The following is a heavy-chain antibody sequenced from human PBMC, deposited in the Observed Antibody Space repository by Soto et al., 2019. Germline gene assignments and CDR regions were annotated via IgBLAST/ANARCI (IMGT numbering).Heavy chain of an antibody. CDR1: GYTFTSYY. J-gene: IGHJ4*02. D-gene: IGHD1-26*01. CDR2: INPSGGST. CDR3: ARVYRGVVGATTGFDY. Sequence: ASVKVSCKASGYTFTSYYMHWVRQAPGQGLEWMGIINPSGGSTSYAQKFQGRVTMTRDTSTSTVYMELSSLRSEDTAVYYCARVYRGVVGATTGFDYWGQGTLVTVSS. V-gene: IGHV1-46*01.